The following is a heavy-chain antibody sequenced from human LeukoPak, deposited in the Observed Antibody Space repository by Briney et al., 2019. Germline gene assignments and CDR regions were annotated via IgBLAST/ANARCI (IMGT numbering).Heavy chain of an antibody. J-gene: IGHJ4*02. V-gene: IGHV3-33*01. CDR1: RFTFSSYG. CDR2: IWFDGTNK. Sequence: GGSLRLSCAGSRFTFSSYGRHWVRQAPGRGLEWVAVIWFDGTNKYYADSVKGRFTISRDNSKNTLYLQMNSLRAEGTAVYYCARAGGYCSGGSCYQKRFENWGQGTLVTVSS. CDR3: ARAGGYCSGGSCYQKRFEN. D-gene: IGHD2-15*01.